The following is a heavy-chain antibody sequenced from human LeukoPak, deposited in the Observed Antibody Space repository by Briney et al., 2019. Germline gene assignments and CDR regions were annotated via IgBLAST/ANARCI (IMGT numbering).Heavy chain of an antibody. CDR2: IYTDGST. D-gene: IGHD3-10*01. Sequence: SETLSLACTVSGGSITSYFWSWIRQPPGKRLEWMGYIYTDGSTNSNPSLKSRVTISLDTSKSQFSLNLTSVTAADTAVYYCARHFRGFEESAYDFWGQGTLVTVSS. CDR1: GGSITSYF. J-gene: IGHJ4*02. V-gene: IGHV4-4*09. CDR3: ARHFRGFEESAYDF.